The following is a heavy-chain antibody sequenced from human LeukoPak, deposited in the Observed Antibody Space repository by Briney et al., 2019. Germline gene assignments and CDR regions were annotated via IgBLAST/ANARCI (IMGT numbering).Heavy chain of an antibody. CDR3: ARSIVGATNALNDAFDI. Sequence: GGSLRLSCAASGFTFSSYGMHWVRQAPGKGLEWVAFIRYDGSNKYYADSVKGRFTISRDNSKNTLYLQMNSLRAEDTAVYYRARSIVGATNALNDAFDIWGQGTMVTVSS. J-gene: IGHJ3*02. CDR2: IRYDGSNK. D-gene: IGHD1-26*01. V-gene: IGHV3-30*02. CDR1: GFTFSSYG.